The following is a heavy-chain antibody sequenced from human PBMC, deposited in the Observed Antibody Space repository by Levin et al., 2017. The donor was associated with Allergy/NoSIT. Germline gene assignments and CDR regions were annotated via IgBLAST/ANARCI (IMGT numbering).Heavy chain of an antibody. Sequence: LSLTCAASGFTFSSYSMNWVRQAPGKGLEWVSSISSSSSYIYYADSVKGRFTISRDNAKNSLYLQMNSLRAEDTAVYYCARVVVVPAAIQGSGHYYYYYGMDVWGQGTTVTVSS. J-gene: IGHJ6*02. V-gene: IGHV3-21*01. CDR1: GFTFSSYS. CDR2: ISSSSSYI. D-gene: IGHD2-2*02. CDR3: ARVVVVPAAIQGSGHYYYYYGMDV.